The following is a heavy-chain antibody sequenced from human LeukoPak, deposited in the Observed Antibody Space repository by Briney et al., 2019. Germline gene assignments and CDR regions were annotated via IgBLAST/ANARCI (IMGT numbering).Heavy chain of an antibody. J-gene: IGHJ5*02. Sequence: PSETLSLTCSVSGGSISRSYYYWGWIRQPPGTGLEWIGTIYYSGNTFYNPSLKSRVTISVDTSINHFSLTLTSLTAADTAVYFCSRHEHKVLAGDTWGQGTLVTVSS. CDR3: SRHEHKVLAGDT. CDR2: IYYSGNT. CDR1: GGSISRSYYY. V-gene: IGHV4-39*01. D-gene: IGHD6-19*01.